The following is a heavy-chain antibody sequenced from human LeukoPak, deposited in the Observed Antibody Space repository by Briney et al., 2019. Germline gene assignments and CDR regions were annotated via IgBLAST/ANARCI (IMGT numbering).Heavy chain of an antibody. CDR2: IHTSGST. CDR1: GGSISSSNDY. D-gene: IGHD2-2*02. V-gene: IGHV4-61*02. J-gene: IGHJ5*02. Sequence: PSQTLSLTCNVSGGSISSSNDYWSWIRQPAGMGLEWIGRIHTSGSTNYNPSLKSRVTISVDTSKNQFSLKLSSVTAADTAVYYCAREAYCSGNSCYMGGWWFDPWGQGTLVTVSS. CDR3: AREAYCSGNSCYMGGWWFDP.